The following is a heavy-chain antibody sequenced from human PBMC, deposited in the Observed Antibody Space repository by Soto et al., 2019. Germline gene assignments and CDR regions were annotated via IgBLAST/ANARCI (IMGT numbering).Heavy chain of an antibody. Sequence: PGGSLRLSCAASGFTFSSYDMHWVRQATGKGQERVSAIGTAGDTYYPGSVKGRFTISRENAKNSLYLQMNSLRAEDTAVYFCARDQVAVDPDYYYYYGMDVWGQGTTVTVS. D-gene: IGHD6-19*01. CDR2: IGTAGDT. J-gene: IGHJ6*02. V-gene: IGHV3-13*01. CDR1: GFTFSSYD. CDR3: ARDQVAVDPDYYYYYGMDV.